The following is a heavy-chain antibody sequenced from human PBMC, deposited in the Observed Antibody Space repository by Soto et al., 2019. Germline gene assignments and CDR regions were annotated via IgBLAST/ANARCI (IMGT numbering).Heavy chain of an antibody. CDR2: IYYSGST. D-gene: IGHD2-15*01. CDR1: GGSISSYY. Sequence: SETLSLTCTVSGGSISSYYWSWIRQPPGKGLEWIGYIYYSGSTNYNPSLKSRVTISVDTSKNQFSLKLSSVTAADTAVYYCARGGYCSGGSCYSGRAYYYYGMDVWGQGTTVTVSS. CDR3: ARGGYCSGGSCYSGRAYYYYGMDV. J-gene: IGHJ6*02. V-gene: IGHV4-59*01.